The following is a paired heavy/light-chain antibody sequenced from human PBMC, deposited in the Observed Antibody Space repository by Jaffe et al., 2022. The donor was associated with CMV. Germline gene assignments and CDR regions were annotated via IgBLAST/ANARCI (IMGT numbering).Heavy chain of an antibody. CDR1: GAFINTSHW. CDR2: IHHSGRT. V-gene: IGHV4-4*02. CDR3: ARRLWVGGLTPAFDI. Sequence: QVQLQESGPGLVKPSGTLSLTCAVSGAFINTSHWWSWVRQPPGKRLEWIGEIHHSGRTKYNPSLRSRVTTSVDKADNHLSLRLTSVTAADTAVYYCARRLWVGGLTPAFDIWGQGTMVTVSS. J-gene: IGHJ3*02. D-gene: IGHD3-10*01.
Light chain of an antibody. J-gene: IGLJ2*01. CDR3: QAWDSNTAF. CDR2: QDT. Sequence: SYELTQPPSVSVSPGQTASITCSGDKLGDKYACWYQQKPGQSPILVIYQDTKRPSGIPERFTGSNSGNTATLTISGTQAVDEADYYCQAWDSNTAFFGGGTKLTVL. CDR1: KLGDKY. V-gene: IGLV3-1*01.